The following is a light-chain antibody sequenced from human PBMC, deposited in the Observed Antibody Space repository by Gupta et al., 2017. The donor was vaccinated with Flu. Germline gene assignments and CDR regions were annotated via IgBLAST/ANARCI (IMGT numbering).Light chain of an antibody. V-gene: IGLV2-14*01. CDR3: SSYTSSWV. J-gene: IGLJ3*02. Sequence: QSALTQPASVSGSPGQSITISCTGTSSDVGGYNYVSWYQQHPGKAPKLMIYEVSNRPSGGSNRFSGSKSGNTASLTISGLQAEDEADYYCSSYTSSWVFGGGTKLTVL. CDR1: SSDVGGYNY. CDR2: EVS.